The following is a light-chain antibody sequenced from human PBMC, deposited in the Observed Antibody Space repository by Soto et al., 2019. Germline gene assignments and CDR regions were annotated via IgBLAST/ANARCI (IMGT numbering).Light chain of an antibody. V-gene: IGKV3-20*01. J-gene: IGKJ3*01. CDR1: QSVSSKY. CDR2: GTS. CDR3: QQYGSSLFT. Sequence: DIVLTQSPGTLSLSPGERATLSCRASQSVSSKYLVWYQQKPGQAPRVLIYGTSIRASGVPERFSGGGSGTDFTLTITRLEPEDFAVYYCQQYGSSLFTFGPGTKVDFK.